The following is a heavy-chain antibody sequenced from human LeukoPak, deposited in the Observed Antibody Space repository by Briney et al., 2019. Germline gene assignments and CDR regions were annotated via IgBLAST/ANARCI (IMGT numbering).Heavy chain of an antibody. V-gene: IGHV4-59*01. Sequence: SETLSLTCTVSGGSISSYYWSWIRQPTGKGLEWIGYIYYSGSTNYNPSLKSRVAISVDTSKNQFSLKLSSVTAADTAVYYCARNLYGSGSYQNNYYYYGMDVWGQGTTVTVSS. J-gene: IGHJ6*02. CDR2: IYYSGST. D-gene: IGHD3-10*01. CDR3: ARNLYGSGSYQNNYYYYGMDV. CDR1: GGSISSYY.